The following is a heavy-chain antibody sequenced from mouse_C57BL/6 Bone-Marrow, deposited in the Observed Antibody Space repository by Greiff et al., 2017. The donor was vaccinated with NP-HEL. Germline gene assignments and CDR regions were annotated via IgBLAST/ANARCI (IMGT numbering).Heavy chain of an antibody. Sequence: EVKLVESGGGLVQPGGSLKLSCAASGFTFSDYYMYWVRQTPEKRLEWVAYLSNGGGSTYYPDTVKGRFTISRDNAKNTLYLQMSRLKSEDAAMDYCARLLRGTFDYWGQGTTLTVSS. J-gene: IGHJ2*01. CDR1: GFTFSDYY. CDR2: LSNGGGST. V-gene: IGHV5-12*01. CDR3: ARLLRGTFDY. D-gene: IGHD3-3*01.